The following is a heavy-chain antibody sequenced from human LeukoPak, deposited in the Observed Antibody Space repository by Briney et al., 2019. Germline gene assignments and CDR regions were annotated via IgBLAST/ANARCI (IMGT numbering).Heavy chain of an antibody. Sequence: PGGSLRLSCAASGFTFSSYSMNWVRQAPGKGLEWVSSMISSSSYIYYGDLVKGRFTIPREHAKNSLYLQMNSLRAEDTAVYYCASPRSSSGWELEYWGQGTLVTVSS. CDR3: ASPRSSSGWELEY. V-gene: IGHV3-21*01. D-gene: IGHD6-19*01. CDR2: MISSSSYI. CDR1: GFTFSSYS. J-gene: IGHJ4*02.